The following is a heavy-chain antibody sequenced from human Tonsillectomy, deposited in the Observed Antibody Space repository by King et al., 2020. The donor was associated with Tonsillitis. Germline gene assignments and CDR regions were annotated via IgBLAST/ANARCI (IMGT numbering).Heavy chain of an antibody. J-gene: IGHJ3*02. CDR3: ARSYYYDSSGYYADDAFDI. CDR2: CSYDGSNK. Sequence: VQLVESGGGVVQPGRSLRLSCAASGFIFSRYAMHWVRQAPGKGLEVLAICSYDGSNKYYADSVKGRLTISRDNSKNTLFLQMNSLRVEDTAVYYCARSYYYDSSGYYADDAFDIWGQGTMVTVSS. D-gene: IGHD3-22*01. CDR1: GFIFSRYA. V-gene: IGHV3-30*01.